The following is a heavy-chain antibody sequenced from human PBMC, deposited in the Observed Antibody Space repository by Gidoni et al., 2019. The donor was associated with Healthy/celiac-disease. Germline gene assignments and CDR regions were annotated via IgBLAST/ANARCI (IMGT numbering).Heavy chain of an antibody. CDR3: AREKSSSASFDY. J-gene: IGHJ4*02. CDR1: GFTFSSYS. V-gene: IGHV3-21*01. D-gene: IGHD6-6*01. Sequence: EVQLVESGGGLVKPGGSLRLSCAASGFTFSSYSMNWVRQAPGKGLEWVSSISSSSSYIYYADSVKGRFTISRDNAKNSLYLQMNSLRAEDTAVYYCAREKSSSASFDYWGQGTLVTVSS. CDR2: ISSSSSYI.